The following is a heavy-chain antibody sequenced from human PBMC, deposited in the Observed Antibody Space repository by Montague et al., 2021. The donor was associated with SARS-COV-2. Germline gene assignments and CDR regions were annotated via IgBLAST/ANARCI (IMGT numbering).Heavy chain of an antibody. J-gene: IGHJ5*02. CDR1: GDSISTSTFY. D-gene: IGHD1-1*01. CDR2: ISYNGRT. V-gene: IGHV4-39*01. CDR3: TRLALLVAGGIGCFDP. Sequence: SETLSLTCSVSGDSISTSTFYWGWIRQSPGKGLEWIGTISYNGRTFYNPSLRSRLTISVDPSENQFSLKLNSVTAADTAVYYCTRLALLVAGGIGCFDPWGQGTLVTVSS.